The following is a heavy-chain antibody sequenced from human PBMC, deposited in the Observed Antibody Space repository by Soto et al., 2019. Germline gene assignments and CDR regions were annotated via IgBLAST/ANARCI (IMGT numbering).Heavy chain of an antibody. CDR3: ARGFARLVFLGASDI. J-gene: IGHJ3*02. CDR2: INHSGST. CDR1: GGSFSGYY. D-gene: IGHD3-3*02. Sequence: SETLSLTCAVYGGSFSGYYWSWIRQPPGKGLEWIGEINHSGSTNYNPSLKSRVTISVDTSKNQFSLKLSSVTAADTAVYYCARGFARLVFLGASDIWGNGNMVIVSS. V-gene: IGHV4-34*01.